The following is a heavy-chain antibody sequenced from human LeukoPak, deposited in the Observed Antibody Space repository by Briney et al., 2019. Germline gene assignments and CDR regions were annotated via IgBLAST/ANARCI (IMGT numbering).Heavy chain of an antibody. J-gene: IGHJ5*02. CDR2: IYYSGST. D-gene: IGHD3-3*01. CDR1: GGSISSYY. V-gene: IGHV4-59*01. CDR3: ARGRADFWSGYYLSNWFDP. Sequence: SETLSLTCTVSGGSISSYYWSWIRQPPGKGLEWIGYIYYSGSTNYNPSLKSRVTISVDTSKNQFSLKLSSVTAADTAVYYCARGRADFWSGYYLSNWFDPWGQGTLVTVSS.